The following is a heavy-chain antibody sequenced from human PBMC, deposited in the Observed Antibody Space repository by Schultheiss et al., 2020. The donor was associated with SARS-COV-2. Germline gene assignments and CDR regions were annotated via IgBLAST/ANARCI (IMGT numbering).Heavy chain of an antibody. D-gene: IGHD3-10*01. V-gene: IGHV1-2*04. Sequence: ASVKVSCKASGYTFTSYGISWVRQAPGQGLEWMGWINPNSGGTNYAQKFQGWVTMTRDTSISTAYMELSRLRSDDTAVYYCARGGRVRGVIDDPWGQGTLVTVSS. J-gene: IGHJ5*02. CDR1: GYTFTSYG. CDR3: ARGGRVRGVIDDP. CDR2: INPNSGGT.